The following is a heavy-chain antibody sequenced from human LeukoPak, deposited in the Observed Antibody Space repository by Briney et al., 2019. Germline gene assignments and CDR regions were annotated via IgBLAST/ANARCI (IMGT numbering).Heavy chain of an antibody. CDR3: AKLMYDYGELRNWFDP. CDR1: GFTFSSYA. V-gene: IGHV3-23*01. D-gene: IGHD4-17*01. Sequence: GGSLRLSCAASGFTFSSYAMSWVRQAPGKGLEWVSAISGSGGSTYYADSVKGRFTISRDNSKNTLYLQMNSLRAEDTAVYYCAKLMYDYGELRNWFDPWGQGTLVTVSS. J-gene: IGHJ5*02. CDR2: ISGSGGST.